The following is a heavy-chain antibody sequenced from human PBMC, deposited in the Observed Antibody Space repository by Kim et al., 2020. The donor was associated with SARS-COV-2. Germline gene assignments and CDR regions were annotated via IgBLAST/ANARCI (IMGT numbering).Heavy chain of an antibody. Sequence: AASVKGRVTHARDNAKNSLYLQMNSLGAEDTALYYCSRTDGDYGSRYFDYWGQGTLVTVSS. D-gene: IGHD4-17*01. V-gene: IGHV3-9*01. J-gene: IGHJ4*02. CDR3: SRTDGDYGSRYFDY.